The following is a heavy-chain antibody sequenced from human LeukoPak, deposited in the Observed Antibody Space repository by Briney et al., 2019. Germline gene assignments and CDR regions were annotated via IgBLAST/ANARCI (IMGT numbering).Heavy chain of an antibody. V-gene: IGHV4-34*01. J-gene: IGHJ6*03. CDR3: ARVRGVGATFYNYYYMDV. D-gene: IGHD1-26*01. CDR1: GGSFSGSY. Sequence: PSEPLSLTCAVYGGSFSGSYWSWIRQPPGKGVEWIGEINHSGSTNYNPSLKSRVTISVDTSKNQFSLKLTSVTAADTAVYYCARVRGVGATFYNYYYMDVWGKGTTVTVSS. CDR2: INHSGST.